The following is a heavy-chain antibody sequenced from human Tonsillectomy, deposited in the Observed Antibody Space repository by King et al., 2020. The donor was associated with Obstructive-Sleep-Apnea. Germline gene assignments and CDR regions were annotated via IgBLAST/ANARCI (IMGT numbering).Heavy chain of an antibody. CDR3: AKGDTPLTYYYGSGSYTFDY. CDR1: GFTFSSYG. J-gene: IGHJ4*02. Sequence: QLVQSGGGVVQPGRSLRLSCAASGFTFSSYGMHWVRQAPGKGLEWVAVIWYDGSNKYYADSVKGRFTISRDNSKNTLYLQMNNLRAEDTTVYYCAKGDTPLTYYYGSGSYTFDYWGQGTLVTVSS. V-gene: IGHV3-33*06. CDR2: IWYDGSNK. D-gene: IGHD3-10*01.